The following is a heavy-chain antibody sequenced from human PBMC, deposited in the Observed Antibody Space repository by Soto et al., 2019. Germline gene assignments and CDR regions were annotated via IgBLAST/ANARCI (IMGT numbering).Heavy chain of an antibody. CDR2: IYHSGST. D-gene: IGHD1-26*01. CDR3: ARDRSGNFHEYFFDS. J-gene: IGHJ4*02. V-gene: IGHV4-4*02. Sequence: SETLSLTCAVSGDSVSSSNWWSWVRQPPGKGLEWIGEIYHSGSTNYNPSLKSRVTISVDKSNNQLSLELTSVTAADTAVYYCARDRSGNFHEYFFDSWGQGTLVTVSS. CDR1: GDSVSSSNW.